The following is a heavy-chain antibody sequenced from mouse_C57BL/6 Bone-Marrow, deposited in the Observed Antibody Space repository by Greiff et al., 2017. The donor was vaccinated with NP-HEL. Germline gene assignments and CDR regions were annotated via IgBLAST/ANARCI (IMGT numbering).Heavy chain of an antibody. J-gene: IGHJ4*01. CDR1: GYTFTEYT. CDR2: FYPESGSI. D-gene: IGHD1-1*01. Sequence: QVQLKESGAELVKPGASVKLSCKASGYTFTEYTIHWVKQRSGQGLEWIGWFYPESGSIKYNEKFKDKATLTADKSSSTVYMELSRLTSEDSAVYFCARHSLRPYAMDYWGQGTSVTVSS. V-gene: IGHV1-62-2*01. CDR3: ARHSLRPYAMDY.